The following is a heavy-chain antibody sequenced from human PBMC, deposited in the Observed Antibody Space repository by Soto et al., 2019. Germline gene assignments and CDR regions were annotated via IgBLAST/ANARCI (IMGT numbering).Heavy chain of an antibody. J-gene: IGHJ4*02. CDR2: ISAYNGNT. CDR1: GYTFSSYH. Sequence: QIQLVQCGAEVKKPGASVKVSCKASGYTFSSYHITWVRQAPGQGLEWMGWISAYNGNTNYAQNLQGRVTMTTDPSTSIAYMELRSLRSDDTAVYYCARDLPPVDYWGQGTLVTVSS. V-gene: IGHV1-18*01. CDR3: ARDLPPVDY.